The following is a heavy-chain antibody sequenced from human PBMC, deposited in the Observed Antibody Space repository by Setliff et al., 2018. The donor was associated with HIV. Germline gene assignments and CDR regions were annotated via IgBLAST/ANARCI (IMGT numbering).Heavy chain of an antibody. CDR2: ISSSSSSI. J-gene: IGHJ3*02. CDR3: ARASNSFDI. V-gene: IGHV3-48*01. CDR1: GFTFSTYS. Sequence: GGSLRLSCAASGFTFSTYSMDWVRQAPGKGLEWVSYISSSSSSIYYADSVKGRFTISRDNAKNSLYLQMNSLRVEDTAVYYCARASNSFDIWGQGTMVT.